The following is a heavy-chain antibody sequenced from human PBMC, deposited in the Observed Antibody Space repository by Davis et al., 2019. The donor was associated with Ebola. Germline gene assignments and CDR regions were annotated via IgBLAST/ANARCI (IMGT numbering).Heavy chain of an antibody. CDR2: ISGPGTII. J-gene: IGHJ6*02. CDR3: ARVLKRYYYYGLDV. CDR1: GFTFSDYY. Sequence: PGGSLRLSCAASGFTFSDYYMSWIRQAPGKGLEWFSYISGPGTIIYYTDSVKGRFTISRDTANNSLYLQVDSLRPEDTAVYYCARVLKRYYYYGLDVWGQGTTVTVSS. V-gene: IGHV3-11*01.